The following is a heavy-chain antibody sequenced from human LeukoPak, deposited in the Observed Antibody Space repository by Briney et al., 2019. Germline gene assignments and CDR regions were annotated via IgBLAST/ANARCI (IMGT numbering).Heavy chain of an antibody. CDR1: GYTFTSYG. Sequence: ASVKVSCKASGYTFTSYGISWVRQAPGQGLEWMGWISAYNGNTNYAQKLQGRVTMTTYTSTSTDYMELRSLRSDDTAVYYCARGYIMITFGGVIVIKPTFDYWGQGTLVTVSS. J-gene: IGHJ4*02. D-gene: IGHD3-16*02. V-gene: IGHV1-18*01. CDR2: ISAYNGNT. CDR3: ARGYIMITFGGVIVIKPTFDY.